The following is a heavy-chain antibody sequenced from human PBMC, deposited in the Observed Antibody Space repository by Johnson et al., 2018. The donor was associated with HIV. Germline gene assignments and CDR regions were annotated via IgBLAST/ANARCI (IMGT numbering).Heavy chain of an antibody. V-gene: IGHV3-30*18. J-gene: IGHJ3*02. CDR2: IWYDGSNK. Sequence: VQLVESGGGVVQPGRSLRLSCAASVFTFSSYGMHWVRQAPGKGLEWVAVIWYDGSNKYYADSVKGRFTISRDNSKNTLYLQMNSLRAEDTAVYYCAKCWSRTVGATLGPGAFDIWGQGTMVTVSS. CDR1: VFTFSSYG. CDR3: AKCWSRTVGATLGPGAFDI. D-gene: IGHD1-26*01.